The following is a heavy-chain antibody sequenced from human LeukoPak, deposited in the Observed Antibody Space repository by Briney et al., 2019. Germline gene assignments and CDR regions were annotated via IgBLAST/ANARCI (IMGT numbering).Heavy chain of an antibody. CDR2: ITGSGAET. V-gene: IGHV3-23*01. CDR3: AKGPHIRTMWLFDS. J-gene: IGHJ4*02. D-gene: IGHD1-14*01. CDR1: GLTFSSYA. Sequence: GGSLRLSCAASGLTFSSYAMSWVRQAPGKGLEWVSSITGSGAETNSADAVKGRFTISRDNSRNTLYLQMNTLRAEDTAVYYCAKGPHIRTMWLFDSWGQGSLVTVSS.